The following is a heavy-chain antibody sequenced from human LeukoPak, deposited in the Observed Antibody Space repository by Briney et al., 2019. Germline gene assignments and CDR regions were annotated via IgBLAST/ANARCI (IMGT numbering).Heavy chain of an antibody. CDR1: GYTFTSYG. D-gene: IGHD4-11*01. J-gene: IGHJ6*03. Sequence: GASVKVSCKASGYTFTSYGISWVRQAPGQGLEWMGWISAYNGNTNYAQKLQGRVTMTTDTSTSTAYMELRSLGSDDTAVYYCARVLYDYSNYYYYMDVWGKGTTVTVSS. V-gene: IGHV1-18*01. CDR2: ISAYNGNT. CDR3: ARVLYDYSNYYYYMDV.